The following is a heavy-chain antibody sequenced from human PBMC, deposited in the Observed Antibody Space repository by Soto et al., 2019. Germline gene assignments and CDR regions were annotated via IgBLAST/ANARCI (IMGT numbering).Heavy chain of an antibody. J-gene: IGHJ5*01. Sequence: PAETLSLTCTVSVRSISSYYWSWIRQPAGKGLEWIGRIYTSGSTNYNPSLKSRVTMSVDTSKNQFSLKLSSVTAADTAVYYCARVPYGGYDYGFDTLCLGDPVAVSA. CDR3: ARVPYGGYDYGFDT. V-gene: IGHV4-4*07. D-gene: IGHD5-12*01. CDR2: IYTSGST. CDR1: VRSISSYY.